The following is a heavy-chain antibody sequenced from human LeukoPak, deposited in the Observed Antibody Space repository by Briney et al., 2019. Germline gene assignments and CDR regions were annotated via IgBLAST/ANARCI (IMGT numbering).Heavy chain of an antibody. Sequence: SVKVSCKASGGTFSSYAISWVRQAPGQGLEWMGGIIPIFGTANYAQKFQGRVTITTDESTSTAYMELSSLRSEDTAVYYCARAQGYGDYQAGDFDIWGQGTMVTVSS. J-gene: IGHJ3*02. CDR1: GGTFSSYA. CDR2: IIPIFGTA. D-gene: IGHD4-17*01. CDR3: ARAQGYGDYQAGDFDI. V-gene: IGHV1-69*05.